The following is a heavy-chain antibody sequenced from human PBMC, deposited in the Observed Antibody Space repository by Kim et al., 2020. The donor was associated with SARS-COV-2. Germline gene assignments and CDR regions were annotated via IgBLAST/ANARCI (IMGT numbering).Heavy chain of an antibody. V-gene: IGHV3-7*04. J-gene: IGHJ6*02. Sequence: YEVDSGQGRFTISRDNGKKSLYLQMNSLRAEDTAVYYCARTYHSGSYGMAVWGQGTTVTVSS. D-gene: IGHD3-10*01. CDR3: ARTYHSGSYGMAV.